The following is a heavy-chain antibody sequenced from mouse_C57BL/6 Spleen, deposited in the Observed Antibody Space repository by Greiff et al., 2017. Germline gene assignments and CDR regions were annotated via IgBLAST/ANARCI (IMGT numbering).Heavy chain of an antibody. D-gene: IGHD2-2*01. V-gene: IGHV1-31*01. Sequence: VQLQQSGPELVKPGASVKISCKASGYSFTGYYMHWVKQSHGNILDWIGYIYPYNGVSSYNQKFKGKATLTVEKSSSTAYMELRSLTSEDSAVYYCARSTMVTATGYWYFDVWGTGTTVTVSS. CDR1: GYSFTGYY. J-gene: IGHJ1*03. CDR2: IYPYNGVS. CDR3: ARSTMVTATGYWYFDV.